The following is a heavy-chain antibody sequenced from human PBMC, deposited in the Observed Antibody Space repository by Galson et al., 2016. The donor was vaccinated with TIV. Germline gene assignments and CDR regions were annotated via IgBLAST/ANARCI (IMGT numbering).Heavy chain of an antibody. J-gene: IGHJ4*02. D-gene: IGHD2-15*01. CDR2: IYFTGST. Sequence: LSLTCIISGDSISSSTYYRGWIRQPPGKGLEWIGSIYFTGSTHYTPSLKSRVTISLDTSKNQFSLKLSSVTAADTAVYYCARHSDIAADFNYWGQGTLATVSS. CDR3: ARHSDIAADFNY. V-gene: IGHV4-39*01. CDR1: GDSISSSTYY.